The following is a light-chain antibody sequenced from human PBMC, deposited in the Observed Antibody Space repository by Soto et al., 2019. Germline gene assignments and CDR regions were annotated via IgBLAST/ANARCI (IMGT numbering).Light chain of an antibody. Sequence: IQMTQSPSTLSASVGDIVTITCRASHNIERWMAWYQQKPGKAPSLLIFDASTLHSGVPSRFSGSGSGTEFTLAITSLQPDACANDYCQQFANSWTFGQGTQVDIK. CDR3: QQFANSWT. CDR2: DAS. CDR1: HNIERW. V-gene: IGKV1-5*01. J-gene: IGKJ1*01.